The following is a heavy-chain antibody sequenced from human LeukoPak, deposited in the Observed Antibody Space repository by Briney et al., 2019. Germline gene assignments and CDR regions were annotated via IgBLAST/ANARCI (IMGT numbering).Heavy chain of an antibody. Sequence: GGSLRLSCAGSGLTFSNYWLNWVRQAPGKGLEWVGRIKRTTDGGTTDYAAPVKGRFTISRDDSKTTLYLQLSSLKTEDTAVYYCTTDPGDYPDHWGQGTLVTVSS. J-gene: IGHJ4*02. CDR2: IKRTTDGGTT. CDR3: TTDPGDYPDH. CDR1: GLTFSNYW. V-gene: IGHV3-15*07.